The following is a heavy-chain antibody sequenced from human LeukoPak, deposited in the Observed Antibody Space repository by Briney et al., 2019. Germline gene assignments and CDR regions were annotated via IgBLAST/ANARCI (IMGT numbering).Heavy chain of an antibody. J-gene: IGHJ4*01. D-gene: IGHD5-24*01. V-gene: IGHV1-69*13. CDR1: GGGLSIYG. CDR3: AEDVGRYNSLR. CDR2: TISIFGTI. Sequence: ASVKVSCKASGGGLSIYGINWVRQAPGQGLEWMGGTISIFGTIHYARKFQGRLTIIADESTNTAFMELRSLRLDDTAVYYCAEDVGRYNSLRWGHGTLVTVSS.